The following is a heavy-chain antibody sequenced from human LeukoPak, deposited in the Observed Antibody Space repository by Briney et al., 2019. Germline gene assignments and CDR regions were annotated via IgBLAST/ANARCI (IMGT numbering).Heavy chain of an antibody. CDR1: GYTFTSYD. J-gene: IGHJ4*02. V-gene: IGHV1-8*01. CDR2: MNPNSGNT. CDR3: ARGRGATIFGVVISKYYFDY. D-gene: IGHD3-3*01. Sequence: EASVKVSCKASGYTFTSYDINWVRQATGQGLAWMGWMNPNSGNTGYAQKFQGRVTMTRNTSISTAYMELSSLRSEDTAVYYCARGRGATIFGVVISKYYFDYWGQGTLVTVSS.